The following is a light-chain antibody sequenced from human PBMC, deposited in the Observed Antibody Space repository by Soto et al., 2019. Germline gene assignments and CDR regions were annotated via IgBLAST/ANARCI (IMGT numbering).Light chain of an antibody. V-gene: IGKV3-15*01. Sequence: EIVMTQSPATLSVSPGDRATLSCRASQSVGANLAGYQHKPGQAPRLHLYVPSTRAPGIAPRFSGGGSGTEFPLTISSLQSEDFGVSSCQQYTYWPRTFGQGTKVGIQ. CDR3: QQYTYWPRT. J-gene: IGKJ1*01. CDR2: VPS. CDR1: QSVGAN.